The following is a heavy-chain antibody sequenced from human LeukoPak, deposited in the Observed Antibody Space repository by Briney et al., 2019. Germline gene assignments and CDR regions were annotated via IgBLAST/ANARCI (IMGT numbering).Heavy chain of an antibody. Sequence: GGSLRLSCAASGFTFSSYGMHWVRQAPGKGLEWVAVISYDGSNKYYADSVKGRFTISRDNSKNTLYLQMNSLRAEDTAVYYCARAHLTGVDEFDIWGQGTMVTVSS. J-gene: IGHJ3*02. CDR3: ARAHLTGVDEFDI. CDR1: GFTFSSYG. D-gene: IGHD2-8*01. CDR2: ISYDGSNK. V-gene: IGHV3-30*03.